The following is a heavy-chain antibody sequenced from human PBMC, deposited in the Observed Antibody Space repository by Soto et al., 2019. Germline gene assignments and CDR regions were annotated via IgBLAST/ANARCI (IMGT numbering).Heavy chain of an antibody. CDR2: INHSGST. J-gene: IGHJ4*02. CDR3: ARGGGYNWNLSYDY. Sequence: PSETLSLTCAVYGGSFSGYYWSWIRQPPGKGLEWIGEINHSGSTNYNPSLKSRVTISVDTSKNQFSLKLSSVTAADTAVYYCARGGGYNWNLSYDYWGQGTLVTVSS. V-gene: IGHV4-34*01. CDR1: GGSFSGYY. D-gene: IGHD1-20*01.